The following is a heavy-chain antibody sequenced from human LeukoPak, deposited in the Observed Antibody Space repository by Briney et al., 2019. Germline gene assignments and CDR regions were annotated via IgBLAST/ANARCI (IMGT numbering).Heavy chain of an antibody. D-gene: IGHD2-8*01. CDR3: ARLGSLCRNGVCYGG. CDR2: ISSSGRTM. CDR1: GFTFSSYE. V-gene: IGHV3-48*03. Sequence: PGGSLRLSCTAPGFTFSSYEMNWVRQAPGKGLEWVSHISSSGRTMYYADSVKGRFTISRDNAKNSLYLQMNSLRAEDTAVYYCARLGSLCRNGVCYGGWGQGILVTVST. J-gene: IGHJ4*02.